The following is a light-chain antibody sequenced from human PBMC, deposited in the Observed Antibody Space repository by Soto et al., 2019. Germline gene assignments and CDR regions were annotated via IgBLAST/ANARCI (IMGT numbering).Light chain of an antibody. CDR2: TDN. J-gene: IGLJ2*01. Sequence: QSVLTQPPSASGTPGQRVTFSCSGSSSNIGTNAVNWYQQLPGTAPKLIIYTDNQRPSGVPDRFSGSKSGTSASLAISGLQSEDEADYYCAAWDASLSAVGFGGGTKLTV. CDR3: AAWDASLSAVG. CDR1: SSNIGTNA. V-gene: IGLV1-44*01.